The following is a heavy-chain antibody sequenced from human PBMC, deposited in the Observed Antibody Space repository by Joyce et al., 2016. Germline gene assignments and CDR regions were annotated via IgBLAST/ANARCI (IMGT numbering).Heavy chain of an antibody. Sequence: QVHLVESGGGVVQPGRSLRLSCAASGFAFSSYAMDWVRQGPGKGLEWVASISYDGTNIYYRDSVKGRFTISRDNSKNTLYLQMKSPRPEDTAVYYCARGDSGSADWYYDVWGRGTLVTVSS. D-gene: IGHD1-26*01. V-gene: IGHV3-30*04. CDR3: ARGDSGSADWYYDV. CDR2: ISYDGTNI. J-gene: IGHJ2*01. CDR1: GFAFSSYA.